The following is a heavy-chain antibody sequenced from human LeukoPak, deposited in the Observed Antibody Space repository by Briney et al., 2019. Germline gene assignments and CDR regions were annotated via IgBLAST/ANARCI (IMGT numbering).Heavy chain of an antibody. V-gene: IGHV3-7*05. D-gene: IGHD2-2*01. CDR1: GFTFSSLW. J-gene: IGHJ6*02. CDR3: GRGPGRVVASPTGANPRHYGLEV. CDR2: VTQDGSQT. Sequence: GGSLRLSCAVSGFTFSSLWLSWVRQAPGKGLEWVATVTQDGSQTHYVDPVKGRFTISRDNAKNSLYLQMKRVGVENTAVYFCGRGPGRVVASPTGANPRHYGLEVWGQGTTVTVSS.